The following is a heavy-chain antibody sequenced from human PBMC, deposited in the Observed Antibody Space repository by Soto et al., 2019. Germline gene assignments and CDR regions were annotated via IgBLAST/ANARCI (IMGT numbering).Heavy chain of an antibody. CDR2: IYYSGST. CDR1: GGSISSGGYY. CDR3: AREFGELFDY. V-gene: IGHV4-31*03. J-gene: IGHJ4*02. Sequence: SETLSLTCTVSGGSISSGGYYWSWIRQHPGKGLEWIGYIYYSGSTYYNPSLKSRVTISVDTSKNQFSLKLSSVTAADTAAYYCAREFGELFDYWGQGTLVTVSS. D-gene: IGHD3-10*01.